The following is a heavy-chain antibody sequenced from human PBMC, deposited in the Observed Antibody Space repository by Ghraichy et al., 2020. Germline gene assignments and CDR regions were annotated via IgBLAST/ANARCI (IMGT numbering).Heavy chain of an antibody. CDR2: ISYDGSNK. J-gene: IGHJ3*02. D-gene: IGHD4-11*01. V-gene: IGHV3-30*04. CDR3: ASQVTTKNAFDI. CDR1: GFTFSSYA. Sequence: GGSLRLSCAASGFTFSSYAMHWVRQAPGKGLEWVAVISYDGSNKYYADSVKGRFTISRDNSKNTLYLQMNSLRAEDTAVYYCASQVTTKNAFDIWGQGTMVTVSS.